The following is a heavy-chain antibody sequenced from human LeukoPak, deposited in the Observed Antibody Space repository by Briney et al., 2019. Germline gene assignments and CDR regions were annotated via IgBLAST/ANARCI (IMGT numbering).Heavy chain of an antibody. CDR1: GYSFTSFW. Sequence: GESLKISCKGSGYSFTSFWIGWVRQMPGKGLEWMGIIYPGDSDTRYSPSFQGQVTISADKSISTAYLQWSSLRAEDTAVYYCAKGYCSSTSCPYYYYMDVWGKGTTVTVSS. D-gene: IGHD2-2*01. J-gene: IGHJ6*03. CDR3: AKGYCSSTSCPYYYYMDV. V-gene: IGHV5-51*01. CDR2: IYPGDSDT.